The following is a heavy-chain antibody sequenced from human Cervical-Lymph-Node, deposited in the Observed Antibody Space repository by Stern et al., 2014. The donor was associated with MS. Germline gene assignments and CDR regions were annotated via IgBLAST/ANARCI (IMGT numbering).Heavy chain of an antibody. CDR2: IPDSGST. Sequence: QVQLVESGPGLVKPSQTLSLTCTVSGGSISSSGYYWSWIRQPADKGLEWIGRIPDSGSTYYNPSLKSPVTISMDPHQTHASLNLTSVTAADTAVYYCATTRWDLFTWNWFDPWGQGTLVTVSS. CDR1: GGSISSSGYY. CDR3: ATTRWDLFTWNWFDP. V-gene: IGHV4-61*02. D-gene: IGHD1-26*01. J-gene: IGHJ5*02.